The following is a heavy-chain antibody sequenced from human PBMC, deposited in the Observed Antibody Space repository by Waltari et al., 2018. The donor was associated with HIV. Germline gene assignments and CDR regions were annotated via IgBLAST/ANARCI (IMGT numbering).Heavy chain of an antibody. D-gene: IGHD3-3*01. V-gene: IGHV4-34*01. J-gene: IGHJ4*02. CDR1: GGSFSGYY. CDR2: INHSGST. CDR3: ARRDFWSGQLAY. Sequence: QVQLQQWGAGLLKPSETLSLTCAAYGGSFSGYYWSWIRQLPGKGLEWIGEINHSGSTNYNPSLKSRVTISVDTSKNQFSLKLSSVTAADTAVYYCARRDFWSGQLAYWGQGTLVTVSS.